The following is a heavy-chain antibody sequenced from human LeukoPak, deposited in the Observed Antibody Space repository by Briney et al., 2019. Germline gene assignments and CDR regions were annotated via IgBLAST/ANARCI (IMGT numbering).Heavy chain of an antibody. CDR1: GYTFTSYA. CDR2: INTNTGNP. Sequence: ASVKVSCKASGYTFTSYAMNWVRQAPGQGLEWMGWINTNTGNPTYAQGFTGRFVFSLDTSVSTAYLQISSLKAEDTAVYYCARDTQPGQQLVFAPWGQGTLVTVPS. CDR3: ARDTQPGQQLVFAP. V-gene: IGHV7-4-1*02. D-gene: IGHD6-13*01. J-gene: IGHJ5*02.